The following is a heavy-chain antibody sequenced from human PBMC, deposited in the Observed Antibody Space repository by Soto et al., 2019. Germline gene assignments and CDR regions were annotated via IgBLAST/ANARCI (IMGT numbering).Heavy chain of an antibody. Sequence: QVRLVQSGAEVKKPGASVKVSCKASGYTITSYDINWVRQAPGQGLEWMAWMNPNSGKTGNAQNFQGRVTMTRNTSISTVYMELGSLRSDDTAVYYCARGMGGYPSGWYFDLWGRGTLVTVSS. J-gene: IGHJ2*01. CDR2: MNPNSGKT. CDR3: ARGMGGYPSGWYFDL. V-gene: IGHV1-8*01. CDR1: GYTITSYD. D-gene: IGHD5-12*01.